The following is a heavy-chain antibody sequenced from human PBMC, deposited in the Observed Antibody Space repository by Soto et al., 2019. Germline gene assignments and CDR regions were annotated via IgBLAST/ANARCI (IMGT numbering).Heavy chain of an antibody. Sequence: EVQLVESGGGLVQPGRSLRLSCAASGFTFDDYAMHWVRQVPGKGLEWVSGINWNSGSIGYGDSVKGRFAISRDNAKNSLHLQMNSLSAEDTALDYCVKDESINWYSGHFRHWGQGILVTVSS. CDR1: GFTFDDYA. CDR2: INWNSGSI. D-gene: IGHD6-13*01. J-gene: IGHJ1*01. CDR3: VKDESINWYSGHFRH. V-gene: IGHV3-9*01.